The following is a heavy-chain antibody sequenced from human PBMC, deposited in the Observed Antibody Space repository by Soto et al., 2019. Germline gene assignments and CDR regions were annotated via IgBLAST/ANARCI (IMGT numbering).Heavy chain of an antibody. CDR1: GFTFSNAW. V-gene: IGHV3-15*01. Sequence: GGSLRLSCAASGFTFSNAWMSWVRQAPGKGLEWVGHIKSKTDGGTTDYAAPVKGRFTISRDDSKNTLYLQMNSLKTEDTAVYYCPTATDHSSSWYGMEVWGRGTTVTVSS. J-gene: IGHJ6*02. D-gene: IGHD6-13*01. CDR2: IKSKTDGGTT. CDR3: PTATDHSSSWYGMEV.